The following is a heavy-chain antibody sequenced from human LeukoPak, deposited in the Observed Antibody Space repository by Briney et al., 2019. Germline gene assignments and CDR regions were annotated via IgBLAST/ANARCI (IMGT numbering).Heavy chain of an antibody. D-gene: IGHD4-11*01. CDR1: GYTFTSYG. V-gene: IGHV1-69*04. CDR2: IIPILGIA. J-gene: IGHJ4*02. Sequence: ASVKVSCKASGYTFTSYGISWVRQAPGQGLEWMGRIIPILGIANYAQKFQGRVTITADKSTSTAYMELSSLRSEDTAVYYCARDRHSNYNFDYWGQGTLVTVSS. CDR3: ARDRHSNYNFDY.